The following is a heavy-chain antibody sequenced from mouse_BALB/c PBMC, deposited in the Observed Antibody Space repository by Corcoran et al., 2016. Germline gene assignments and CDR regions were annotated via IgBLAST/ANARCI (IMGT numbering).Heavy chain of an antibody. V-gene: IGHV14-3*02. Sequence: EVQLQPSGAELVTPGASVKLSCTSSGFNIKDTYRHWVKQRPEHSLEWIGRIDPANGNTKYDPKFQGKDTITADTSSNTAYLQLSSLTSEYTAVDYCANWDWYFDVWGAGTTVTVSS. D-gene: IGHD4-1*01. CDR2: IDPANGNT. J-gene: IGHJ1*01. CDR1: GFNIKDTY. CDR3: ANWDWYFDV.